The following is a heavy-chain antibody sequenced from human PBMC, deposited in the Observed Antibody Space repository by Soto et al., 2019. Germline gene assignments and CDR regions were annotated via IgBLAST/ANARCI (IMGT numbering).Heavy chain of an antibody. D-gene: IGHD5-12*01. CDR3: AREYTGYDKLDY. CDR1: GFTFSGFE. CDR2: IDSSGSSTI. Sequence: PGGSLRLSCAASGFTFSGFEMNWVRQAPGKGLEWVSYIDSSGSSTIHYADSVKGRFTISRDNAKNSLYLQMNSLRAEDTAVYYCAREYTGYDKLDYWGQGTSVTVSS. V-gene: IGHV3-48*03. J-gene: IGHJ4*02.